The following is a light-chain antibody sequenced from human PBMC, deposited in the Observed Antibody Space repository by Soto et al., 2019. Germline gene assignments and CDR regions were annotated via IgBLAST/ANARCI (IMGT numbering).Light chain of an antibody. J-gene: IGKJ4*01. CDR1: QSISSW. Sequence: DIPMTQSPSTLSASVGDRVTITCRASQSISSWLAWYQQKPGKAPKLLIYKASSLESGVPPRFSGSGSGTEFTLTISSLQPDDFATYYCQQYNSYSELTFGGGTKVEI. V-gene: IGKV1-5*03. CDR2: KAS. CDR3: QQYNSYSELT.